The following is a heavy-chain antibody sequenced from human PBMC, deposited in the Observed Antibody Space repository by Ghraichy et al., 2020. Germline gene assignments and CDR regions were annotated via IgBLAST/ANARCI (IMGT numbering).Heavy chain of an antibody. CDR3: ARVRGRYYDSSGYNDY. J-gene: IGHJ4*02. Sequence: GESLNISCAASGFTFSSYGMHWVRQAPGKGLEWVAVIWYDGSNKYYADSVKGRFTISRDNSKNTLYLQMNSLRAEDTAVYYCARVRGRYYDSSGYNDYWGQGTLVTVSS. CDR1: GFTFSSYG. V-gene: IGHV3-33*01. CDR2: IWYDGSNK. D-gene: IGHD3-22*01.